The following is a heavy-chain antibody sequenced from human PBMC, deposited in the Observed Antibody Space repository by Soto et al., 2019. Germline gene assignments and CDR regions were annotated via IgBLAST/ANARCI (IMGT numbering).Heavy chain of an antibody. CDR1: GFIFSDYA. CDR2: ISASGGNI. CDR3: AKVAGGLGYFDL. J-gene: IGHJ2*01. V-gene: IGHV3-23*01. D-gene: IGHD7-27*01. Sequence: EVQLLESGGGLARPGGSLRLSCAASGFIFSDYAMTWIRQAAGKGLEWVATISASGGNIEYTDSLKGRFTISRDNSKKSVYLEINALSAEDTAVYYCAKVAGGLGYFDLWGRGTLVTVSS.